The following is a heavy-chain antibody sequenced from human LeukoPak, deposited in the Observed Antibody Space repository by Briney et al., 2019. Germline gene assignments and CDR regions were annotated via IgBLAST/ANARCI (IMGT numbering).Heavy chain of an antibody. CDR2: INPNSGGT. Sequence: ASVKVSCKASGYTFTSYGINWVRQAPGQGLEWMGWINPNSGGTNCAQKFQGRVTMTRDTSISTAYMELSRLRSDDTAVYYCAREYYDILTGYYREISPYWGQGTLVTVSS. V-gene: IGHV1-2*02. CDR1: GYTFTSYG. CDR3: AREYYDILTGYYREISPY. D-gene: IGHD3-9*01. J-gene: IGHJ4*02.